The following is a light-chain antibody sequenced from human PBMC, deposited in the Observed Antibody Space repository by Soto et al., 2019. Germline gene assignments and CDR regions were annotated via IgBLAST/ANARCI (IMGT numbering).Light chain of an antibody. CDR3: QKYCSSPPWT. CDR2: GAS. V-gene: IGKV3-20*01. J-gene: IGKJ1*01. Sequence: EIVLTQSPGTLSLSPGERATLSCRASQSVSSSYLAWYQQKPGQAPRLLIYGASSRATGIPDRFSGSGSGTDITLTISRLEPEDFAVYYCQKYCSSPPWTCGQGPKVEIK. CDR1: QSVSSSY.